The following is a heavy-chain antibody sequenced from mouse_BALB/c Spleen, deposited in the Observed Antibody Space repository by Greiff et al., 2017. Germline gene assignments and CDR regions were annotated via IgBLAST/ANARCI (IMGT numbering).Heavy chain of an antibody. J-gene: IGHJ2*01. D-gene: IGHD4-1*01. CDR2: INPSTGYT. CDR1: GYTFTSYW. Sequence: VQLQQSGAELAKPGASVTMSCKASGYTFTSYWMHWVKQRPGQGLEWIGYINPSTGYTEYNQKFKDKATVTADKSSSTAYMQVSSLTTEDSAVYYWARAKLGYYFDYWGQGTTLTVSS. V-gene: IGHV1-7*01. CDR3: ARAKLGYYFDY.